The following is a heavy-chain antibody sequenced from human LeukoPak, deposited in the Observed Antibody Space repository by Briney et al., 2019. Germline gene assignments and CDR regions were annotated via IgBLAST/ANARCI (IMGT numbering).Heavy chain of an antibody. Sequence: SETLSLTCTVSGYSISSGYYWGWIRQPPGKGLEWIGSIYHSGRTFYNPSLKSRVTISVDTSKNQFSLKLSSVTAADTAVYYCARRSRSSSSYYYYMDVWGKGTTVTVSS. D-gene: IGHD6-6*01. J-gene: IGHJ6*03. CDR1: GYSISSGYY. CDR3: ARRSRSSSSYYYYMDV. V-gene: IGHV4-38-2*02. CDR2: IYHSGRT.